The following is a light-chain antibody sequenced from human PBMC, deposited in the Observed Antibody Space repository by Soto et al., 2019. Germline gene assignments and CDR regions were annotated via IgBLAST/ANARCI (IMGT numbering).Light chain of an antibody. CDR1: QSITTF. J-gene: IGKJ4*01. Sequence: DIQMTRSPSTLSASIGDRVTITCRASQSITTFLAWYQQKPGKAPQILIYDASKLEPGVPSRLSGGGSGTEFTLTISSLQPDDFAPYYCQQYSTYPLTLGGGTKVDIK. V-gene: IGKV1-5*01. CDR2: DAS. CDR3: QQYSTYPLT.